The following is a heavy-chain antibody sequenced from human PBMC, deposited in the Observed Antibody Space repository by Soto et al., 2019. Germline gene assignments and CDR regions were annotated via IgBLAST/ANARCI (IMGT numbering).Heavy chain of an antibody. CDR1: GGSISSSSYY. CDR2: IYYSGST. CDR3: ARHGQYCSGGSCYSGLFNWFDP. V-gene: IGHV4-39*01. J-gene: IGHJ5*02. Sequence: PSETLSLTCTVSGGSISSSSYYWGRIRQPPGKGLEWIGSIYYSGSTYYNPSLKSRVTISVDTSKNQFSLKLSSVTAADTAVYYCARHGQYCSGGSCYSGLFNWFDPWGQGTLVTVSS. D-gene: IGHD2-15*01.